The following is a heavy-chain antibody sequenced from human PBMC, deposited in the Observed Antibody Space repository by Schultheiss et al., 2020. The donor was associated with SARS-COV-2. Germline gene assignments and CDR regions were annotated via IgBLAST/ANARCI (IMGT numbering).Heavy chain of an antibody. CDR2: IHYSGST. D-gene: IGHD1-7*01. V-gene: IGHV4-59*01. CDR3: ARNYAMGSPYFDY. Sequence: SETLSLTCTVSSGSISGYYWSWIRQPPGKGLVWIGYIHYSGSTNYNPSLRSRVTISVDTSKNQFSLKLNSVTAADTAMYYCARNYAMGSPYFDYWGQGALVTVSS. CDR1: SGSISGYY. J-gene: IGHJ4*02.